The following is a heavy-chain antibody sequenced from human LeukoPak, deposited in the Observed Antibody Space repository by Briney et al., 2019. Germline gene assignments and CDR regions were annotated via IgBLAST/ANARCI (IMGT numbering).Heavy chain of an antibody. D-gene: IGHD5-24*01. Sequence: GGSLRLSCVASGFSVSSNYMSWVRQAPGKGLEWVAVISYDGRNKYYADSVKGRFTISRDTSKNTLYLQMNSLRAEDTAVYYCASEDGHNPNLGFDYWGQGTLVTVSS. CDR1: GFSVSSNY. CDR2: ISYDGRNK. CDR3: ASEDGHNPNLGFDY. V-gene: IGHV3-30*03. J-gene: IGHJ4*02.